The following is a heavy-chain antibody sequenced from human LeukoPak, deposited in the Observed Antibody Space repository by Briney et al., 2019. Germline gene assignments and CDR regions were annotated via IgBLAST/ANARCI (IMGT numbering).Heavy chain of an antibody. CDR3: AKGYCTGASCYVLAS. J-gene: IGHJ5*02. Sequence: SSVTVSCQPSGCGFPHNYMLWLRLAPAQALEWTGTINPSVGSRTYGQRLRGRVTMTKDTSTATVYMDLSSLTSEDTAMYYCAKGYCTGASCYVLASWSEGTLVTVSS. D-gene: IGHD2-15*01. V-gene: IGHV1-46*01. CDR2: INPSVGSR. CDR1: GCGFPHNY.